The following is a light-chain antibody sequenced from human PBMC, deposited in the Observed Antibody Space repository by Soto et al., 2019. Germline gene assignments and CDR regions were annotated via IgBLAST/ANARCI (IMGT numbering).Light chain of an antibody. CDR3: QAWDSSSVV. Sequence: SYELTQPPSVSVSPGQTASITCSGDKLGDKYACWYQQKPGQSPVLVIYQDSKRPSGIPERFSCSNSGNTATLTVSGTQAMDEDDYYCQAWDSSSVVFGEGTKPTVL. CDR1: KLGDKY. V-gene: IGLV3-1*01. CDR2: QDS. J-gene: IGLJ2*01.